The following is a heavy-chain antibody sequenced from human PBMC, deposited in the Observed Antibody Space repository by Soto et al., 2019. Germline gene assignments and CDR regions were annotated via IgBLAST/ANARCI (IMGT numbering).Heavy chain of an antibody. D-gene: IGHD6-13*01. V-gene: IGHV1-69*12. CDR1: GGTFSSYA. J-gene: IGHJ6*02. CDR2: IIPIFGTA. CDR3: ARDTAAAVDYYYYYGMDV. Sequence: QVQLVQSGAEVKKPGSSVKVSCKASGGTFSSYAISWVRQAPGQGLEWMGGIIPIFGTANYAQKFQGRVTITADESTSTAYMKLSSLRTEDTAVYYCARDTAAAVDYYYYYGMDVWGQGTTVTVSS.